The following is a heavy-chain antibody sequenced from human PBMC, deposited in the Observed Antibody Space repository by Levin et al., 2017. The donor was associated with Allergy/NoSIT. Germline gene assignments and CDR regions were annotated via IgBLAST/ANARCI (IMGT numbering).Heavy chain of an antibody. Sequence: PGGSLRLSCAASGFTFSDYAVHWVRQAPGKGLEWVALISKDGSSKDYAGSVKGRFTISRDNSKSTLYLQMDSLKAEDTAVYYCARDGLTAYYYASGSYPFFNSWGQGTLVTVSS. J-gene: IGHJ4*02. CDR1: GFTFSDYA. CDR3: ARDGLTAYYYASGSYPFFNS. D-gene: IGHD3-10*01. CDR2: ISKDGSSK. V-gene: IGHV3-30-3*01.